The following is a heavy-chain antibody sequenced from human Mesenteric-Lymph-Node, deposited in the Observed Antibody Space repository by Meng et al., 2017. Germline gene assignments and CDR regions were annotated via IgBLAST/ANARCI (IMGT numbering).Heavy chain of an antibody. J-gene: IGHJ4*02. CDR3: ARGLSGHYGFFDY. V-gene: IGHV3-7*01. CDR2: IKEDGSAK. D-gene: IGHD3/OR15-3a*01. Sequence: GESLKISCTASGFIFNTYWMSWVRQAPGRGLEWVANIKEDGSAKYYVDSVKGRFTISRDNDKNLLYLQMNSLRVEDTAVYYCARGLSGHYGFFDYWSQGNLVNGAS. CDR1: GFIFNTYW.